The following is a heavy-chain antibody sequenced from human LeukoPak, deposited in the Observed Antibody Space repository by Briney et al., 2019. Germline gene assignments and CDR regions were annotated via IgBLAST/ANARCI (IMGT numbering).Heavy chain of an antibody. Sequence: GGSLRLSCAASGFTFSSYAMSWVRQAPGKGLEWVAVISYDGSDRHYADSVKGRFTISRDNSKNTLFLQMNSLRAEDTSMYYCAREGSSGWYPYWGQGTLVTVSS. CDR2: ISYDGSDR. CDR3: AREGSSGWYPY. J-gene: IGHJ4*02. D-gene: IGHD6-19*01. V-gene: IGHV3-30-3*01. CDR1: GFTFSSYA.